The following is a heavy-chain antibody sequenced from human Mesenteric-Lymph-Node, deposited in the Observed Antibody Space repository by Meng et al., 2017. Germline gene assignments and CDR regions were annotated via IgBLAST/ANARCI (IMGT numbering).Heavy chain of an antibody. V-gene: IGHV1-8*01. Sequence: QVQLLQSGAEEKEPGASVKVSCKASGYTFTSYHVNWVRQATGQGLEWMGWVDPARDTAGYAQKFEGRITMTRDTSMSTVYMELSSLTSEDTAIYYCARGAEAGVDYWGQGTLVTVSS. J-gene: IGHJ4*02. CDR2: VDPARDTA. CDR1: GYTFTSYH. CDR3: ARGAEAGVDY. D-gene: IGHD6-19*01.